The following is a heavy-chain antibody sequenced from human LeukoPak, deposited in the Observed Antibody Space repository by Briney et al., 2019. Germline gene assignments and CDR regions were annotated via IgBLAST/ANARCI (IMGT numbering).Heavy chain of an antibody. D-gene: IGHD6-19*01. V-gene: IGHV4-59*01. CDR3: ARDRALAVAGKGRGYNWFDP. CDR2: IYYSGST. J-gene: IGHJ5*02. Sequence: KGLEWIGHIYYSGSTNYNPSLKSRVTISVDTSKNQFSLKLSSVTAADTAVYYCARDRALAVAGKGRGYNWFDPWGQGTLVTVSS.